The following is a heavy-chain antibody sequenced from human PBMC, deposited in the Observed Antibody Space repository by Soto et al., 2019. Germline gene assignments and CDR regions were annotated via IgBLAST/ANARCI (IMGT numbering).Heavy chain of an antibody. CDR1: GFTFSSYG. CDR3: ARDWVEAAAGTPYYYYGMDV. V-gene: IGHV3-33*01. CDR2: IWYDGSNK. D-gene: IGHD6-13*01. J-gene: IGHJ6*02. Sequence: GGSLRLSCAASGFTFSSYGMHWVRQAPGKGLEWVAVIWYDGSNKYYADSVKGRFTISRDNSKNTLYLQMNSLRAEDTAVYYCARDWVEAAAGTPYYYYGMDVWGQGTTVTVSS.